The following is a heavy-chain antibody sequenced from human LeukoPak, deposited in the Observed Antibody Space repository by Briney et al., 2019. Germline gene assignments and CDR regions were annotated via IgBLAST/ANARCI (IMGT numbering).Heavy chain of an antibody. V-gene: IGHV4-30-4*08. D-gene: IGHD5-12*01. CDR2: IYYSGST. J-gene: IGHJ4*02. Sequence: PSETLYLTCTVSGGSISSGDYYWSWIRQPPGKGLEWIGYIYYSGSTYYNPSLKSRVTISVDTSKNQFSLKLSSVTAADTAVYYCARYRRGYSGYHTTYYFDYWGQGTLVTVSS. CDR3: ARYRRGYSGYHTTYYFDY. CDR1: GGSISSGDYY.